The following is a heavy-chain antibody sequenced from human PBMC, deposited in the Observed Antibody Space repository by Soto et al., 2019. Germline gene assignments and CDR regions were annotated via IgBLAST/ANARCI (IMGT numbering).Heavy chain of an antibody. Sequence: QVQLVESGGGLVKPGGALRLSCAASGFTFSDYYMSWIRQAPGKGLEWVSYISSSGRTIYYADSVKGRFTISRDNAKNSLYLQMNSLRAEDTAVYYCARVRPPRTGYYQTRYYFDYWGQGTLVTVSS. D-gene: IGHD3-22*01. CDR2: ISSSGRTI. J-gene: IGHJ4*02. V-gene: IGHV3-11*01. CDR1: GFTFSDYY. CDR3: ARVRPPRTGYYQTRYYFDY.